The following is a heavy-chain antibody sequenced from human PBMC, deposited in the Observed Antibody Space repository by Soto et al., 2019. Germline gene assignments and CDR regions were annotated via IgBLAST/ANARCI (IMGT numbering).Heavy chain of an antibody. Sequence: SETLSLTCAVYGGSFSGYYWSWIRQPPGKGLEWIGEINHSGSTNYNPSLKSRVTISVDTSKNQFSLKLSSVTAADTAVYYCARGRSSSWYDYWGQGTLVTVSS. D-gene: IGHD6-13*01. CDR3: ARGRSSSWYDY. CDR1: GGSFSGYY. V-gene: IGHV4-34*01. J-gene: IGHJ4*02. CDR2: INHSGST.